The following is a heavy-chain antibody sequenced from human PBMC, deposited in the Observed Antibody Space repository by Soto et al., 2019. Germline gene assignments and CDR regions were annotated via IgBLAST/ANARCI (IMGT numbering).Heavy chain of an antibody. V-gene: IGHV3-30-3*01. Sequence: WRSLRLSCSASVFTFSNFAMHWFRQAPGKGLEWVAVISYDGNTEYLADSVKGRFTISRDNSKNTLYLQMNSLRVEDTAEYYCARAITAGFSSGYDFWGQGSLVTVSS. CDR2: ISYDGNTE. CDR3: ARAITAGFSSGYDF. CDR1: VFTFSNFA. J-gene: IGHJ4*02. D-gene: IGHD6-25*01.